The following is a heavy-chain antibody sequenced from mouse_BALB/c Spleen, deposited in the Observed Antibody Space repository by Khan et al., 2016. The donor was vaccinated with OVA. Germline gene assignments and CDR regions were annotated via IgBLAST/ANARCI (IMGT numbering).Heavy chain of an antibody. J-gene: IGHJ2*01. Sequence: VQLQESGPELVRPGVSVKISCKGTGYTFTDDAIYWVKQSHAKSLEWVGLISTYSGNTNYNQKFKVKAIMTVDKSSSTAYLELARLTSEDSAFSYCARPAYGGYYDYWGQGTTLTVSS. CDR2: ISTYSGNT. V-gene: IGHV1S137*01. CDR1: GYTFTDDA. D-gene: IGHD2-3*01. CDR3: ARPAYGGYYDY.